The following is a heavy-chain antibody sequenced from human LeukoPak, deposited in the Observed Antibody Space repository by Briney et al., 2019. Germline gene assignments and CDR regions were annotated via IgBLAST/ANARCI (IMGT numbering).Heavy chain of an antibody. D-gene: IGHD4/OR15-4a*01. J-gene: IGHJ4*02. CDR1: GFIFISYW. CDR3: AKGGASLFDY. Sequence: GGSLILCCAASGFIFISYWVQWVRQAPGKGLVWVSRIKSDGTSTNYADSVKGRFTISRDNAKNTLHLQMNSLRADDTAVCYCAKGGASLFDYWGQGTLVTVSS. V-gene: IGHV3-74*01. CDR2: IKSDGTST.